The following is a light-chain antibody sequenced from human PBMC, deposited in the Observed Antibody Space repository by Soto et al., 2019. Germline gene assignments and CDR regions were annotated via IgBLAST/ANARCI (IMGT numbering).Light chain of an antibody. CDR3: ASYAGSNNSV. CDR1: SSDVGGYNH. J-gene: IGLJ1*01. V-gene: IGLV2-8*02. Sequence: QSVLTQPPSASRSPGQSVTISCTGTSSDVGGYNHVSWYQQNPGKAPKLMIYDVSKRPSGVPDRFSGSKSGNTASLTISGLQAEDEADYYCASYAGSNNSVFGTGTKLTVL. CDR2: DVS.